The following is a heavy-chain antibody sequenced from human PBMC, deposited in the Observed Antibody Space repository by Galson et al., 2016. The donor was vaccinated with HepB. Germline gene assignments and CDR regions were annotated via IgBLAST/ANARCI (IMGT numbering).Heavy chain of an antibody. Sequence: SLRLSCAASGFSFSSYDMHWVRQATGKGLEWVSAIGTAGDTYYPGAAKGRFTISRENAENSLDLQMNSLRAGDTAVYYCARGGCSSTSCPYYHHYGMDVWGKGTTVTVSS. D-gene: IGHD2-2*01. CDR3: ARGGCSSTSCPYYHHYGMDV. V-gene: IGHV3-13*01. CDR1: GFSFSSYD. J-gene: IGHJ6*04. CDR2: IGTAGDT.